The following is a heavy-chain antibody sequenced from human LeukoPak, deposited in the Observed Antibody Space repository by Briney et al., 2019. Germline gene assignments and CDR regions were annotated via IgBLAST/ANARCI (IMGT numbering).Heavy chain of an antibody. CDR2: MNPNSGNT. V-gene: IGHV1-8*01. Sequence: ASVKVSCKASGYTFTSYDINWVRQATGQGLEWMGWMNPNSGNTGYAQKFQGRVTMTRNTSISTAYMELSSLRSEDTAVYYCARGALVTMVRGVITNDYWGQGTLVTVSS. D-gene: IGHD3-10*01. J-gene: IGHJ4*02. CDR1: GYTFTSYD. CDR3: ARGALVTMVRGVITNDY.